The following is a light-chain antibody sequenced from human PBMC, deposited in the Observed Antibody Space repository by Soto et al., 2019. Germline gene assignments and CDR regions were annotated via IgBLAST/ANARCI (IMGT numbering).Light chain of an antibody. CDR2: GGS. Sequence: EIVLSQSPGTLSLSPGERATLSCRASQSVNSNYLAWYQQKPGQAPRLLIYGGSSRATGIPDRFSGSGSGTDFTLNISIQELEDFGVYYCQQQGISYPNTFGQGTKLEIK. J-gene: IGKJ2*01. CDR1: QSVNSNY. V-gene: IGKV3-20*01. CDR3: QQQGISYPNT.